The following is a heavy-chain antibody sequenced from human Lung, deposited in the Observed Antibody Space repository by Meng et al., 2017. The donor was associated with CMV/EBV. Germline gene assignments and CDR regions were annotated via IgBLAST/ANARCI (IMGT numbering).Heavy chain of an antibody. CDR1: GGSIRSYY. J-gene: IGHJ4*02. CDR2: IYTSGST. CDR3: ARAAAAGTDFDY. D-gene: IGHD6-13*01. V-gene: IGHV4-4*07. Sequence: QVQLQESGPGLVTPSGXXXXPCTASGGSIRSYYWSWIRQPAGKGLEWIGRIYTSGSTNYNPSLKSRVTMSVDTSKNQFSLKLSSVTAADTAVYYCARAAAAGTDFDYWGQGTLVTVSS.